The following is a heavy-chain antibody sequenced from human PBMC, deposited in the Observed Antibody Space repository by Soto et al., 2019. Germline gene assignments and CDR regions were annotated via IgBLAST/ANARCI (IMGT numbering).Heavy chain of an antibody. D-gene: IGHD3-16*02. J-gene: IGHJ6*02. CDR2: ISHSGST. CDR1: GADINSGGFT. Sequence: SETLSLTCSVSGADINSGGFTWTWIRQHAGKGLEWLGYISHSGSTDYNPSLKSRLSIPGDTSKNHFSLTLTSVTAADAAVYYCATIGVSGYLAVSCQGT. CDR3: ATIGVSGYLAV. V-gene: IGHV4-31*03.